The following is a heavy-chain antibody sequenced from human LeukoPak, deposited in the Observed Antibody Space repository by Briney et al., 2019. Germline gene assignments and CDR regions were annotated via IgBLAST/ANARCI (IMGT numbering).Heavy chain of an antibody. CDR2: ISSSGSTI. CDR1: GFTFSSYE. Sequence: GGSLRLSCAASGFTFSSYEMNWVRQAPGKGLEWVSYISSSGSTIYYADSVKGRFTISRDNAKNSLCLQMNSLRAEDTAVYYCARPQIVVGYFDYWGQGTLVTVSS. D-gene: IGHD3-22*01. J-gene: IGHJ4*02. V-gene: IGHV3-48*03. CDR3: ARPQIVVGYFDY.